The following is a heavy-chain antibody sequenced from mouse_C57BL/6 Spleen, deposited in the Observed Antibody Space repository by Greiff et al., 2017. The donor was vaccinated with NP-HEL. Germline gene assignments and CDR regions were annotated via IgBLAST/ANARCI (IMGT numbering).Heavy chain of an antibody. CDR2: IHPSDSDT. CDR1: GYTFTSYW. D-gene: IGHD1-1*01. CDR3: AIHYYGSSSYAMDY. V-gene: IGHV1-74*01. J-gene: IGHJ4*01. Sequence: VQLQQPGAELVKPGASVKVSCKASGYTFTSYWMHWVKQRPGQGLEWIGRIHPSDSDTNSNQKFQGKATLTVAKSSSTPYMQLSSLTSEDSAVYYCAIHYYGSSSYAMDYWGQGTSVTVSS.